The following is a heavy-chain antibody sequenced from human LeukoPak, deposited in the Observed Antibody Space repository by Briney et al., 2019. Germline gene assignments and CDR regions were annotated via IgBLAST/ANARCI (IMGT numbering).Heavy chain of an antibody. CDR3: AREGDIVVVPADLDY. D-gene: IGHD2-2*01. CDR1: GFTFSSYS. V-gene: IGHV3-21*01. J-gene: IGHJ4*02. Sequence: GDSLRLFCSASGFTFSSYSMNWLRPPPAKGLEWVSSISSSSSYIYYADSVKGRFTISRDNAKNSLYLQMSSLRAEDTAVYYCAREGDIVVVPADLDYWGQGTLVTVSS. CDR2: ISSSSSYI.